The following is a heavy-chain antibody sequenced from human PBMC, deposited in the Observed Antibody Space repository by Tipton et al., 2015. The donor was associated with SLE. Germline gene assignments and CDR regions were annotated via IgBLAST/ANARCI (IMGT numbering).Heavy chain of an antibody. V-gene: IGHV4-38-2*01. D-gene: IGHD6-19*01. Sequence: TLSLTCAVSGYSISSGYYWGWIRQPPGKGLEWIGSIYHSGSTYYNPSLKSRVTISVDTSKNQFSLKLSSVTAADTAVYYCARVYSSGWCAHWGRGTLATVSS. CDR2: IYHSGST. CDR1: GYSISSGYY. J-gene: IGHJ4*02. CDR3: ARVYSSGWCAH.